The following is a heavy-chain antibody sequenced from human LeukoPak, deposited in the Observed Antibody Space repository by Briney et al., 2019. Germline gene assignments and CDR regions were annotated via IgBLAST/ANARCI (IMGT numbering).Heavy chain of an antibody. D-gene: IGHD6-13*01. J-gene: IGHJ5*01. CDR3: ARDPNSRRWFDY. Sequence: GGSLRLSCAASGFYAMHWVRQAPGKGLEWVALISYDGSGKYYADSVKGRFTISRDNSKNTLYLQMNSLRAEDTAVYYCARDPNSRRWFDYWGQGTLVTVSS. CDR2: ISYDGSGK. CDR1: GFYA. V-gene: IGHV3-30-3*01.